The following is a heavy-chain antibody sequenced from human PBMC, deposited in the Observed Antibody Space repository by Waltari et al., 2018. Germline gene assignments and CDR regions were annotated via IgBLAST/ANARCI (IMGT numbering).Heavy chain of an antibody. CDR3: ARGGGWHGD. V-gene: IGHV4-4*07. CDR1: GGSINSNL. Sequence: QVQLQESGPGLVKPSETLSLTCTVSGGSINSNLWTWIRQPAGKGLEWLGRISNSGTTNYNPSLKSRITMSVDTSKNQFSLKLSSVSAADTAVYYCARGGGWHGDWGQGTLVTVSS. CDR2: ISNSGTT. J-gene: IGHJ4*02. D-gene: IGHD6-19*01.